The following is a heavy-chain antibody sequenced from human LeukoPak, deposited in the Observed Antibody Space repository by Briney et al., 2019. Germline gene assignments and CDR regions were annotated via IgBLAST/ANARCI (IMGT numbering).Heavy chain of an antibody. CDR2: ISGSGGST. D-gene: IGHD3-9*01. CDR1: GFTFSSYA. J-gene: IGHJ4*02. Sequence: GGSLRLSCAASGFTFSSYAMSWVRQAPGKGLEWVSAISGSGGSTYYADSVKGRFTISRDNSKNTLYLQMNSLRAEDTAVYYCAKAAGSNLTGRYYFDYWGQGTLVTVST. V-gene: IGHV3-23*01. CDR3: AKAAGSNLTGRYYFDY.